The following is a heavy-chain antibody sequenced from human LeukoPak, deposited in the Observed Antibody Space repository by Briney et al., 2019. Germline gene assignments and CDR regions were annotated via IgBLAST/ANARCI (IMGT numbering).Heavy chain of an antibody. CDR2: INPSGGST. J-gene: IGHJ4*02. V-gene: IGHV1-46*01. D-gene: IGHD2-15*01. Sequence: ASVKVSCKASGYTFTSYYMHWVRQAPGQGLEWKGIINPSGGSTSYAQKFQGRVTMTRDTSTSTVYMELSSLRSEDTAVYYCARSDIVVAIFDYWGQGTLVTVSS. CDR3: ARSDIVVAIFDY. CDR1: GYTFTSYY.